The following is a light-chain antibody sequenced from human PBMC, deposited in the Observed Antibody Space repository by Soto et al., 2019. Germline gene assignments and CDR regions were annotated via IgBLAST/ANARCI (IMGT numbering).Light chain of an antibody. V-gene: IGKV1-5*01. CDR2: DAS. J-gene: IGKJ1*01. CDR1: QNIDKW. Sequence: DIQMTQSPSTLSASVGDRVSITCRASQNIDKWLAWYQQKPQKAPKLLIFDASTLESGVPSRFSGSGSGTEFTLTISSLQPDDFATYYCQQYNTYQGTFGPGTKVEIK. CDR3: QQYNTYQGT.